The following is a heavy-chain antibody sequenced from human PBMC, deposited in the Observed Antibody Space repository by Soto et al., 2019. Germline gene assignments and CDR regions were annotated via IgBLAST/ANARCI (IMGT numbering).Heavy chain of an antibody. V-gene: IGHV1-69*13. Sequence: SVKVSCKASGGTFSSYAISWVRQAPGQGLEWMGGIIPIFGTANYAQKFQGRVTITADESTSTAYMELSSPRSEDTAVYYCARGRGLPTYYYDPHYYGMDVWGQGTTVTVSS. CDR1: GGTFSSYA. CDR3: ARGRGLPTYYYDPHYYGMDV. CDR2: IIPIFGTA. D-gene: IGHD3-22*01. J-gene: IGHJ6*02.